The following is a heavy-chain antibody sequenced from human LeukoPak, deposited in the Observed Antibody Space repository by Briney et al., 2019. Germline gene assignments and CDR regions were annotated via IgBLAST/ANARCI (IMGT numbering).Heavy chain of an antibody. V-gene: IGHV1-8*03. Sequence: GASVKVSCKASGYTFTSYDINWVRQATGQGLEWMGWMNPNSGNTGYAQKFQGRVTITRNTSISTAYMELSSLRSDDTAVYYCARAGIYDYVWGSYLSPFDYWGQGTLVTVSS. CDR1: GYTFTSYD. CDR3: ARAGIYDYVWGSYLSPFDY. D-gene: IGHD3-16*02. CDR2: MNPNSGNT. J-gene: IGHJ4*02.